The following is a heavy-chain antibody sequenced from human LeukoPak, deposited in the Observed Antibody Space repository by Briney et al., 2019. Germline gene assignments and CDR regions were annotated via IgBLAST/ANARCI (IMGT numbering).Heavy chain of an antibody. CDR3: ARDYGSGSYNWFDP. V-gene: IGHV4-39*01. CDR2: IYYSGST. Sequence: TPSETLSLTCTVSGGSISSSSYYWGWIRQPPGKGLEWIGSIYYSGSTYYNPSLKSRVTISVDTSKNQFSLKLSSVTAADTAVYYCARDYGSGSYNWFDPWGQGTLVTVSS. D-gene: IGHD3-10*01. J-gene: IGHJ5*02. CDR1: GGSISSSSYY.